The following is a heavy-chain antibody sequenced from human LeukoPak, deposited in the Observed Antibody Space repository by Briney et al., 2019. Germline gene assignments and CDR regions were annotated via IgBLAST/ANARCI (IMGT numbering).Heavy chain of an antibody. CDR1: GGTFSSYA. Sequence: SVKVSCKASGGTFSSYAISWVRQAPGQGLEWMGGIIPIFGTANYAQKFQGRVTITTDESTSTAYMELSSLRSEDTAVYYCARGGVGATGKFDYWGQGTLVTVSS. CDR2: IIPIFGTA. V-gene: IGHV1-69*05. J-gene: IGHJ4*02. D-gene: IGHD1-26*01. CDR3: ARGGVGATGKFDY.